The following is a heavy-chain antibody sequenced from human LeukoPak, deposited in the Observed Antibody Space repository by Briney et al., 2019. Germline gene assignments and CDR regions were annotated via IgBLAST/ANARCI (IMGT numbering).Heavy chain of an antibody. J-gene: IGHJ5*02. CDR3: ARFGSGQYGSGSYYKS. D-gene: IGHD3-10*01. Sequence: ASVTVSCKASGYTFTGYYMHWVRQAPGQGLEWMGWINPNSGGTNYAQKFQGRVTMTRDTSISTAYMELSRLRSDDTAVYYCARFGSGQYGSGSYYKSWGQGTLVTVSS. CDR1: GYTFTGYY. CDR2: INPNSGGT. V-gene: IGHV1-2*02.